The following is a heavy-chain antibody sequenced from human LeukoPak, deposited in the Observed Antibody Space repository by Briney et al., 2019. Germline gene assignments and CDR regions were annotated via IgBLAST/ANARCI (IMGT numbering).Heavy chain of an antibody. D-gene: IGHD3-3*01. CDR3: AKVLGDDLFDAFDI. V-gene: IGHV4-39*01. J-gene: IGHJ3*02. CDR1: GASVSSTDYF. CDR2: ISYSGST. Sequence: SETLSLTCTVSGASVSSTDYFWGWMRQSPGKGLEWIGTISYSGSTYYNPSLKSRVTISVDTSRNQFSLKLPSATVADMAVYYCAKVLGDDLFDAFDIWGQGKVVTVSS.